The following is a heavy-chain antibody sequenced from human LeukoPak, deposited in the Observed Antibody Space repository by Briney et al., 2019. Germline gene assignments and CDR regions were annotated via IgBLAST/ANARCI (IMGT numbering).Heavy chain of an antibody. D-gene: IGHD2-2*01. CDR1: GGTFSSYA. CDR2: MNPNSGNT. Sequence: GASVKVSCKASGGTFSSYAISWVRQAPGQGLEWMGWMNPNSGNTGYAQKFQGRVTMTRNTSISTAYMELSSLRSEDTAVYYCARAPLSTSLNVWGQGTTVTVSS. J-gene: IGHJ6*02. CDR3: ARAPLSTSLNV. V-gene: IGHV1-8*02.